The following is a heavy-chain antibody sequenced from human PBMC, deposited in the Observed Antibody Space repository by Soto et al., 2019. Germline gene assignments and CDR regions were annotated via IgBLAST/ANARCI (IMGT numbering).Heavy chain of an antibody. CDR3: ARGPSSVEVVSATGY. D-gene: IGHD2-15*01. CDR2: IWYDGSNK. V-gene: IGHV3-33*01. J-gene: IGHJ4*02. CDR1: GFTFSRYA. Sequence: QVQLVESGGGVVQPGRSLRLSCAASGFTFSRYAMHWVRQAPGKGLEWVAVIWYDGSNKYYADSVMGRFTISRDNSKNTLYLQMNSLRAEDTAVYYCARGPSSVEVVSATGYWGQGTLVTVSS.